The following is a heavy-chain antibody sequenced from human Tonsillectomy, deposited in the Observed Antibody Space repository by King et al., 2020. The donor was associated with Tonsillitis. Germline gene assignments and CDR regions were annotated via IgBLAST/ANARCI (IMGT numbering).Heavy chain of an antibody. CDR3: AGTHDYGDPFDI. Sequence: LQLQESGPGLVKPSETLSLTCTVSGGSISSSSYYWGWIRQPPGKGLEWIGSIYYSGSTYYNPSLKSRVTISVDTSKNQFSLKLSSVTAADTAVYYCAGTHDYGDPFDIWGQGTMVTVSS. V-gene: IGHV4-39*07. J-gene: IGHJ3*02. D-gene: IGHD4-17*01. CDR2: IYYSGST. CDR1: GGSISSSSYY.